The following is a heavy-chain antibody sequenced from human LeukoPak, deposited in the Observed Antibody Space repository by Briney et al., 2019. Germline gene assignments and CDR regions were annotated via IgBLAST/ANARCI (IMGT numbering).Heavy chain of an antibody. D-gene: IGHD6-13*01. CDR2: IYTSGST. Sequence: SQTLSLTCTVSGGSISSGSYYWSWIRQPAGKGLEWIGRIYTSGSTSYNPSLKSRVTISVDMPKNQFSLKLSSVTAADTAVYYCATTHSSWHSSFDYWGQGTLVTVPS. V-gene: IGHV4-61*02. CDR1: GGSISSGSYY. CDR3: ATTHSSWHSSFDY. J-gene: IGHJ4*02.